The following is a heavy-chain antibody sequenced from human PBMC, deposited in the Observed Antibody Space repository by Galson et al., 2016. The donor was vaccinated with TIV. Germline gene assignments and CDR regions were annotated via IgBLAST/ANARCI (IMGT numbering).Heavy chain of an antibody. CDR3: ARDSDATARASGMDV. CDR2: ISSSSDYR. J-gene: IGHJ6*02. CDR1: GFIFRRYS. Sequence: SLRLSCAASGFIFRRYSMNWVRQAPGKGLEWVSTISSSSDYRFYADSVKGRFTISRDNARNSLHLQMNSLRAEDTAVYYCARDSDATARASGMDVWGQGTIVTVSS. V-gene: IGHV3-21*01. D-gene: IGHD4-17*01.